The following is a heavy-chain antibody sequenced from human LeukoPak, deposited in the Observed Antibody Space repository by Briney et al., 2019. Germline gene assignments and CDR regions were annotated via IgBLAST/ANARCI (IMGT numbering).Heavy chain of an antibody. V-gene: IGHV3-7*03. CDR3: AKVVAGSWPHRYCFDY. CDR2: IKPDGSLI. Sequence: PGGSLRLSCAASGFTFSSYWMTWVRQGPGKGLEWVANIKPDGSLIYYVDSVKGRFTISRDNAKNSLYLQMNSLRAEDTAVYYCAKVVAGSWPHRYCFDYWGQGTLVTVSS. CDR1: GFTFSSYW. D-gene: IGHD6-19*01. J-gene: IGHJ4*02.